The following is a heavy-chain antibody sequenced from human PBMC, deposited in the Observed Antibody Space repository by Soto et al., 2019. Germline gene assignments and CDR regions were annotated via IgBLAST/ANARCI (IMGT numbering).Heavy chain of an antibody. D-gene: IGHD1-1*01. Sequence: QVDLVESGGGVVQPGMSLSLSCADSGFTFSEYDMHWVRQAPGKGLEWVALISYLGTKTDYADSVRGRFTISRDNFKKTISLQMKSLRAEDSAVYFCARTDTGGTYFDYWGRGTLVTVSS. J-gene: IGHJ4*02. V-gene: IGHV3-33*08. CDR3: ARTDTGGTYFDY. CDR1: GFTFSEYD. CDR2: ISYLGTKT.